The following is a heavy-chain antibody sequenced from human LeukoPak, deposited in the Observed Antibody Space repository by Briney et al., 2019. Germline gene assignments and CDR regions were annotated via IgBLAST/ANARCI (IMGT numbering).Heavy chain of an antibody. Sequence: SLRLSCAASGLTFVIKAMRWVRQPAGEWRDWEAVTSVNGSNKYYADSVKGRFTISRDNSKNTLYLQMNSLRAEDTAVYYCARAAYYDFWSGYYEGFDYWGQGTLVTVSS. V-gene: IGHV3-30*01. CDR3: ARAAYYDFWSGYYEGFDY. CDR1: GLTFVIKA. J-gene: IGHJ4*02. D-gene: IGHD3-3*01. CDR2: TSVNGSNK.